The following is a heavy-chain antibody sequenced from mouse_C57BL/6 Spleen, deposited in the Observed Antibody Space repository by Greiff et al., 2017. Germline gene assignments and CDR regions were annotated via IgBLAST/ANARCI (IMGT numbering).Heavy chain of an antibody. J-gene: IGHJ2*01. CDR3: ARREATMFPYFDY. V-gene: IGHV5-17*01. D-gene: IGHD2-1*01. CDR2: ISSGSSTI. Sequence: EVQGVESGGGLVKPGGSLKLSCAASGFTFSDYGMHWVRQAPEKGLEWVAYISSGSSTIYYADTVKGRFTISGDNAKNTLFMQMTSLRSEDTAMYYCARREATMFPYFDYWGQGATLTASS. CDR1: GFTFSDYG.